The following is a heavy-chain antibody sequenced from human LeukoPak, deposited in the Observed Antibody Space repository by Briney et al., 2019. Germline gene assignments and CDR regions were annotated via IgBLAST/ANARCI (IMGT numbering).Heavy chain of an antibody. CDR3: AKSADGSGTFGY. J-gene: IGHJ4*02. CDR2: INSDGSST. D-gene: IGHD3-10*01. Sequence: GGSLRLSCAASGFTFSSYWMHWVRQAPGKGLVWVSRINSDGSSTSYADSVKGRFTISRDNSKNTLYLQMIGLRFEDTALYYCAKSADGSGTFGYWGQGALVIVSS. V-gene: IGHV3-74*01. CDR1: GFTFSSYW.